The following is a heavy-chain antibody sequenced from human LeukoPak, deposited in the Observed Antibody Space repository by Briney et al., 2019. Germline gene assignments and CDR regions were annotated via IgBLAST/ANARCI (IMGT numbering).Heavy chain of an antibody. CDR2: IRYDGSNK. D-gene: IGHD2-21*01. V-gene: IGHV3-30*02. J-gene: IGHJ6*03. CDR1: GFTFSSYG. CDR3: AKFGGDSLYYYYYYMDV. Sequence: GGSLRLSCAASGFTFSSYGMHWVRQAPGKGLEWVAFIRYDGSNKYYADSVKGRFTISRDNSKNTLYLQMNSLRAEDTAVYYCAKFGGDSLYYYYYYMDVWGKGTTVTVSS.